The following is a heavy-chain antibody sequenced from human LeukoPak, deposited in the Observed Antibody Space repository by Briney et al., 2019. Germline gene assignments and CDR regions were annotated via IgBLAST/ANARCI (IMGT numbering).Heavy chain of an antibody. CDR2: IKQDGSEK. V-gene: IGHV3-7*03. CDR1: GFTFGAYY. D-gene: IGHD6-19*01. CDR3: ARMSGIAVAAIWISYFDY. J-gene: IGHJ4*02. Sequence: SGESLRLSCAASGFTFGAYYMTWVRQAPGKGLEWVANIKQDGSEKYYVDSVKGRFTISRDNANNSLCLQMNSLRAEDTAVYYCARMSGIAVAAIWISYFDYWGQGTLVTVSS.